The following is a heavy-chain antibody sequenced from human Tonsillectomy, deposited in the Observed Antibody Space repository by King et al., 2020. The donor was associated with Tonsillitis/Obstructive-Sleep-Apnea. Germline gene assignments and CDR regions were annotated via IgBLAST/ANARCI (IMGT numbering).Heavy chain of an antibody. V-gene: IGHV3-33*01. CDR3: VRAREVNVDY. CDR2: IWFDGSNK. Sequence: QLVQSGGGVVQPGRSLRVSCAASGFTFSTYGMHWVRQAPGKGLEWVAFIWFDGSNKYYADSVKGRFTISRDNSKNTLYLQMNSLRAEDTAVYYCVRAREVNVDYWGQGTLVTVSS. J-gene: IGHJ4*02. CDR1: GFTFSTYG.